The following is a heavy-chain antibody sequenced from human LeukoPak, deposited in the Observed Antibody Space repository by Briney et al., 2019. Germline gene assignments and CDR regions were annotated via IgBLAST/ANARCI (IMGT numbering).Heavy chain of an antibody. CDR1: GDTFTSYA. Sequence: AVKVSCKASGDTFTSYAISWVRQAPGHGLEWMGGIIPIFGTANYAQKFQSRVTITADESTRTAYMQRSSLRSEDTAVYYCASFIGSDFDYWGQGTLVTVSS. V-gene: IGHV1-69*01. CDR3: ASFIGSDFDY. CDR2: IIPIFGTA. J-gene: IGHJ4*02. D-gene: IGHD1-26*01.